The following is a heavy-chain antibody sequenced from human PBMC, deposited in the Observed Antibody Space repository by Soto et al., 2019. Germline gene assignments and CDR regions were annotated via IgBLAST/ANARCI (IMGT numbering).Heavy chain of an antibody. CDR1: GYTFTSYG. J-gene: IGHJ4*02. Sequence: QVHLVQSGAEVKKPGASVKVSCKASGYTFTSYGITWVRQAPGQGLEWMGWISAHNGNTDYSQKLQGRVIVSRDTSTSTAYMELRSLRSDDTAVYYCARGRYGDYWGQGALVTVSS. CDR2: ISAHNGNT. V-gene: IGHV1-18*01. CDR3: ARGRYGDY. D-gene: IGHD1-1*01.